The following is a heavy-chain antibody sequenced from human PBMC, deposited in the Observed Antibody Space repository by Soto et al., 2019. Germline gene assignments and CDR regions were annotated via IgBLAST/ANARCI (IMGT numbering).Heavy chain of an antibody. V-gene: IGHV1-69*01. J-gene: IGHJ1*01. D-gene: IGHD2-15*01. CDR3: ARGSRDCSGGTCFPLPTAEYFRH. CDR2: IIPMFGTA. Sequence: QVQLVQSGPEVKKPGSSVKVSCKASGGTFSSHVFTWVRQAPGRGLEWMGGIIPMFGTANHAQKFQGRVTLIADESTNTAYLELSSLRSDDTAVYYCARGSRDCSGGTCFPLPTAEYFRHWGQGTLITVSS. CDR1: GGTFSSHV.